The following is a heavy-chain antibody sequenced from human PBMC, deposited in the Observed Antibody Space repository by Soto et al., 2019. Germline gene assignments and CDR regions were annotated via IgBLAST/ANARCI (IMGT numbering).Heavy chain of an antibody. CDR1: GLTFNNYW. J-gene: IGHJ4*02. D-gene: IGHD3-10*01. Sequence: EVQLVESGGGLVQPGGSLRLSCTASGLTFNNYWMHWVRQAPGKGPVWVSRINGDGRTTTYADSVRGRFTISRDNAKSTVYLQRNSLRAEDTAVYYCVGGDYAGAGTFYLTDHWGQGSLVTVSS. V-gene: IGHV3-74*01. CDR3: VGGDYAGAGTFYLTDH. CDR2: INGDGRTT.